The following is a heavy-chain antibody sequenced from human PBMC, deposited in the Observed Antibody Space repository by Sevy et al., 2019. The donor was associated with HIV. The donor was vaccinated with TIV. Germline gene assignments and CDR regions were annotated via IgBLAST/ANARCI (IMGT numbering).Heavy chain of an antibody. CDR1: GFTFSSYA. CDR2: ISCRGGST. Sequence: GGSLRLSCAASGFTFSSYAMSWVRQAPGKGLEWVSAISCRGGSTYYADSVKGRFTISRDNSKNTLYLQMNSLRAEETAVYYCAKSPVVVVAAAPFQHWGQGTLVTVSS. J-gene: IGHJ1*01. CDR3: AKSPVVVVAAAPFQH. V-gene: IGHV3-23*01. D-gene: IGHD2-15*01.